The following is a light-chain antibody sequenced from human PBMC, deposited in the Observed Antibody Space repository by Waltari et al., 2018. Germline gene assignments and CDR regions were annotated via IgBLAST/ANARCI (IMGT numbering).Light chain of an antibody. Sequence: SFVLTQPPSVSVAPGKTAKITCGGNDIGSKNVHWYQQKPGQAPVVVVYYVTDGPSGIPERFSGSTSANTTTLTINRVEAGDESDYFCQVWDSSSVPVLFGGGTKLTVL. CDR2: YVT. V-gene: IGLV3-21*04. CDR3: QVWDSSSVPVL. CDR1: DIGSKN. J-gene: IGLJ3*02.